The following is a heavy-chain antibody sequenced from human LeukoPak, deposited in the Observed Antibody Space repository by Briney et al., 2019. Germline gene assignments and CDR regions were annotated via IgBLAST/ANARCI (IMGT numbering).Heavy chain of an antibody. J-gene: IGHJ3*02. Sequence: PGGSLRLSCAASGFTVSSSYMTWVRQAPGKGLEWVSVIYSGGSTYYADSVKGRFTISRDNSKNTQYLQMNSLRAEDTAVYYCARPTVDNWGQGTMVTVSS. V-gene: IGHV3-66*04. CDR3: ARPTVDN. CDR2: IYSGGST. CDR1: GFTVSSSY. D-gene: IGHD1-26*01.